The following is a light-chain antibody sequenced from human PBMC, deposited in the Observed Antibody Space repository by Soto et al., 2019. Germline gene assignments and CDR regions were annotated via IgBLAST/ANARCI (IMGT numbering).Light chain of an antibody. Sequence: ESVLTQSRSTLSLSPGQRPTLCCGASQSVTSNYLAWYQQKTGQAPRLXIFGASIRVTGIPDRFIGSGYGTDFTLTISRLETEDFAVYYCQHYVTSLTTFGQGTKVDIK. CDR1: QSVTSNY. CDR2: GAS. J-gene: IGKJ1*01. CDR3: QHYVTSLTT. V-gene: IGKV3-20*01.